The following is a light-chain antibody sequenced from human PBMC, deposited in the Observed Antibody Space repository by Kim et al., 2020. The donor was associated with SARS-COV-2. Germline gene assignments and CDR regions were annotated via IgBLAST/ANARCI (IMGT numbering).Light chain of an antibody. V-gene: IGLV10-54*01. CDR1: STDVGNKG. Sequence: TATLTCTGNSTDVGNKGASGLQHHQGPPPPRLSYKYNNRPSVISQRVSASRSVNTASLTITGVQTEEKADYDCSAWVSTLSAWVFGGGTQLTVL. CDR3: SAWVSTLSAWV. CDR2: KYN. J-gene: IGLJ3*02.